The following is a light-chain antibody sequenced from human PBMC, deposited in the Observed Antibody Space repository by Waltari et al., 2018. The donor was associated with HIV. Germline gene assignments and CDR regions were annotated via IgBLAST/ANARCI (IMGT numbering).Light chain of an antibody. CDR1: DSDFGLYNF. Sequence: AVTQPASVSGLPGQSTPISCTGDDSDFGLYNFVSWYQQHSGKPPRLMLYDVDSRASGVSDRFSGSMSGNTAALTISGLRAEDEGHYYCASFTGDNTVIFGGGPEVTVL. CDR3: ASFTGDNTVI. V-gene: IGLV2-14*03. CDR2: DVD. J-gene: IGLJ2*01.